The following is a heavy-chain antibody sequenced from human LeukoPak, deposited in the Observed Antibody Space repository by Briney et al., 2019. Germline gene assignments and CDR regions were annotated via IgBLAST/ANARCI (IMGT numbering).Heavy chain of an antibody. CDR3: AXXXAVDXAMVS. D-gene: IGHD5-18*01. J-gene: IGHJ4*02. CDR1: GFTFSSYG. Sequence: GGSLRLSCAASGFTFSSYGMHWVRQTPGKGLEWVAFIRYDGSNKYYADSVKGRFTISRDNSKNTLYLQMNSLRAEDTGVYYXAXXXAVDXAMVSWXQGTLVTVSS. V-gene: IGHV3-30*02. CDR2: IRYDGSNK.